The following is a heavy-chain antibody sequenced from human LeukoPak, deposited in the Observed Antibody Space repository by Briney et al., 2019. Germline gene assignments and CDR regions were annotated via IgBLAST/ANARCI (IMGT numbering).Heavy chain of an antibody. CDR1: GFTFSSYA. V-gene: IGHV3-23*01. J-gene: IGHJ5*02. CDR2: ISGSGGST. Sequence: PGGSLRLSCAASGFTFSSYAMSWVRQAPGKGLEWVSAISGSGGSTYYADSVKGRFTISRDNSKNTLYLLMNSLRAEDTAVYYCAKDRDWAAAGTGGWFDPWGQGTLVTVSS. D-gene: IGHD6-13*01. CDR3: AKDRDWAAAGTGGWFDP.